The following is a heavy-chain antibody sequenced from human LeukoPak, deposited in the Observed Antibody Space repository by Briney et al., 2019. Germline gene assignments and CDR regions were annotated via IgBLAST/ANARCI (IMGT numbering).Heavy chain of an antibody. CDR2: ISFSECT. V-gene: IGHV4-59*01. CDR3: ARADGRGYIYGVPMYFDS. J-gene: IGHJ4*02. Sequence: AETLSLTCSVSGGPISLYYWSWIRQSPGKGLECIGYISFSECTNYNPSLKSRVTISVDTSTNQFSLKLNSVTAADTAVYYCARADGRGYIYGVPMYFDSWGQGTLVTVSS. CDR1: GGPISLYY. D-gene: IGHD5-18*01.